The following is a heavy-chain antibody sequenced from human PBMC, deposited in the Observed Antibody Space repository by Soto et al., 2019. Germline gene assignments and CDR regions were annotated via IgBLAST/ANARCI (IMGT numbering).Heavy chain of an antibody. J-gene: IGHJ4*02. Sequence: EVQLLESGGGLVQPGGSLRLSCAASGFTFTSYAMSWVRQAPGKGLEWVSGISSSDGSTYYADSVKGRFTISRDNSKNTLYLQMNSLRAEDTAVYYCAKYRTETSRGFWYSSSWGSPDYWGQGTLVTVSS. CDR1: GFTFTSYA. CDR3: AKYRTETSRGFWYSSSWGSPDY. CDR2: ISSSDGST. D-gene: IGHD6-13*01. V-gene: IGHV3-23*01.